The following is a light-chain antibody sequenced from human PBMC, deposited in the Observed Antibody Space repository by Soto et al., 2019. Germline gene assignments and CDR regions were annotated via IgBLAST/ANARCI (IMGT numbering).Light chain of an antibody. J-gene: IGKJ1*01. Sequence: EIVLTQSPGTLSLSPGERATLSCRASQSVSSSYLAWYQQTPGQAPRLLIYGASRRATGIADRFSGSGSGTDFTLTISRLEPEDFAVYYCQQYRSLPWTFGQGTKVEI. V-gene: IGKV3-20*01. CDR2: GAS. CDR1: QSVSSSY. CDR3: QQYRSLPWT.